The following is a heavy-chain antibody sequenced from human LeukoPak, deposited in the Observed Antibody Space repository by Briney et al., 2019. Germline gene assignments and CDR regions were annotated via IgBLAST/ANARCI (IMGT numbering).Heavy chain of an antibody. Sequence: ASVKVSCKASGYTFTSYGISWVRQAPGQGLEWMGRISAYNGNTNYAQKFQGRVTMTTDTSTSTAYMEVRSLRSDDTAVYYCARDVSDFWSFSKYYYMDVWGKGTTVTVSS. CDR1: GYTFTSYG. D-gene: IGHD3-3*01. CDR2: ISAYNGNT. CDR3: ARDVSDFWSFSKYYYMDV. V-gene: IGHV1-18*01. J-gene: IGHJ6*03.